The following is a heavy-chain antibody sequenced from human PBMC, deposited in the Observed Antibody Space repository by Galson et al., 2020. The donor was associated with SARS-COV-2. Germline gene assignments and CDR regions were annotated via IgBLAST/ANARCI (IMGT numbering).Heavy chain of an antibody. CDR3: ARYQLLFPFDY. J-gene: IGHJ4*02. CDR1: NYSISSHVY. V-gene: IGHV4-38-2*02. Sequence: AAETLSLTCTVSNYSISSHVYWGWVRQFPGRRLEWIGNIHFSGNTHYNPSLKRRVTISVDTSKNQFSLKLTSVTAADTAVYYCARYQLLFPFDYWGRGALVTVSS. CDR2: IHFSGNT. D-gene: IGHD1-7*01.